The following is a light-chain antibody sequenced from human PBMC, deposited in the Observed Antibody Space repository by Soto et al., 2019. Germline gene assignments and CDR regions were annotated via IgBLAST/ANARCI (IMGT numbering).Light chain of an antibody. J-gene: IGKJ4*01. V-gene: IGKV3-15*01. CDR2: GAY. Sequence: IVVTQSPATLSVSPGETVTLSCRVIQSVSSSLAWYQQKPGQAPRLLISGAYTRATGIPARFSGSGSGTEFTLTISGLQSEDFAVYYCQQYYNWPQLTFGGGTKVDIK. CDR1: QSVSSS. CDR3: QQYYNWPQLT.